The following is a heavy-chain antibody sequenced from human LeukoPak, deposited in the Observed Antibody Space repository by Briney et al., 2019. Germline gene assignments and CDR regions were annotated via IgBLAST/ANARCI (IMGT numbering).Heavy chain of an antibody. CDR2: INHSGST. Sequence: SETLSLTCAVYGGSFSGYYWSWIRQPPGKGLEWIEKINHSGSTNYNPSLKSRVTISEDTSKNQFSLKLSSVTAADTAVYYCARGHWWGQGTLVTVSS. CDR3: ARGHW. V-gene: IGHV4-34*01. J-gene: IGHJ4*02. CDR1: GGSFSGYY.